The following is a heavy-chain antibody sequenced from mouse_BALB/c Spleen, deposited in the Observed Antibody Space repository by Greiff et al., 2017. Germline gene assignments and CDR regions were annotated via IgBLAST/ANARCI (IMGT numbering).Heavy chain of an antibody. CDR3: ARHGNYYAMDY. D-gene: IGHD2-1*01. V-gene: IGHV5-2*01. CDR2: INSDGGST. J-gene: IGHJ4*01. Sequence: EVKVVESGAGLVQPGESLKLSCESNEYEFPSHDMSWVRKTPEKRLELVAAINSDGGSTYYTDTMERRFIISRDNTKKTLYLQMSSLRSEDTALYYCARHGNYYAMDYWGQGTSVTVSS. CDR1: EYEFPSHD.